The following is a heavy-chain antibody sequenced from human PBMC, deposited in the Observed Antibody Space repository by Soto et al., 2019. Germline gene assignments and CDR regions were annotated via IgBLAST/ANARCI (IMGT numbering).Heavy chain of an antibody. D-gene: IGHD2-2*01. V-gene: IGHV4-59*01. CDR1: GGSISSSS. CDR3: ARARFCTSTSCYHYFDF. J-gene: IGHJ4*02. Sequence: SETLSLTCTVSGGSISSSSWSWIRQPPGRGLEWIGYIYNNGRTDYNPSLKSRVTIPVDTSKNHFSLKLSSVTPADTAVYYCARARFCTSTSCYHYFDFWGQGTLVTVSS. CDR2: IYNNGRT.